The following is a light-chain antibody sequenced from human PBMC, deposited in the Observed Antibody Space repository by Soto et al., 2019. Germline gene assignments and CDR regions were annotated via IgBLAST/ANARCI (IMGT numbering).Light chain of an antibody. CDR3: SSYTSSSTVV. CDR1: SSDVGGYNS. J-gene: IGLJ2*01. CDR2: DVS. Sequence: QSVLTQPASVSGSPGQSITISRTGTSSDVGGYNSVSWYQQHPGKAPKLMIYDVSNRPSGVSNRFSGSKSVNPASLTISGLQAEDEADYYCSSYTSSSTVVFGGGTKLTVL. V-gene: IGLV2-14*03.